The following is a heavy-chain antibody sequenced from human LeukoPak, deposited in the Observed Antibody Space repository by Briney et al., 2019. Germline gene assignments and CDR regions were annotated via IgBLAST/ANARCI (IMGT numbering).Heavy chain of an antibody. Sequence: ASVKVSCKASGYTFTSYGISWVRQAPGQGLEWMGWISGYNGNTNYVQKFQGRVTMTTDKSTNTADMELRSLRSDDTAVYYCASGTITMIRGITNHYYGLDVWGQGTTVTVSS. CDR3: ASGTITMIRGITNHYYGLDV. D-gene: IGHD3-10*01. V-gene: IGHV1-18*01. J-gene: IGHJ6*02. CDR1: GYTFTSYG. CDR2: ISGYNGNT.